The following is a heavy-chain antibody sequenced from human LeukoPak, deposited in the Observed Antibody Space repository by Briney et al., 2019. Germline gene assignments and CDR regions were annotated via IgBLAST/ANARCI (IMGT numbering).Heavy chain of an antibody. Sequence: GGSLRLSCAASGFTFSTYSGNWIRQAPGKGLEWVAVISYDGSNKYYADSVKGRFTIPRDNSKNTLYLQMNSLRAEDTAVYYCARLATAAGTGYWGQGTLVTVSS. CDR3: ARLATAAGTGY. J-gene: IGHJ4*02. V-gene: IGHV3-30*03. D-gene: IGHD6-13*01. CDR1: GFTFSTYS. CDR2: ISYDGSNK.